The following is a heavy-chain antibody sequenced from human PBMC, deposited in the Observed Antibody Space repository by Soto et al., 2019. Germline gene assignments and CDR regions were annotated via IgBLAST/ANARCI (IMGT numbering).Heavy chain of an antibody. Sequence: EVQLVESGGGLVQPGGSLRLSCAASGFTFSNYWMNWLHQAPGKGLEWVANIKQDGSEKYYVDSVKGRFTISRDNARNSVYLQMNSMRAEDTAVYYCANLYIDYWGQGTLVTVSS. CDR3: ANLYIDY. J-gene: IGHJ4*02. CDR2: IKQDGSEK. CDR1: GFTFSNYW. V-gene: IGHV3-7*01.